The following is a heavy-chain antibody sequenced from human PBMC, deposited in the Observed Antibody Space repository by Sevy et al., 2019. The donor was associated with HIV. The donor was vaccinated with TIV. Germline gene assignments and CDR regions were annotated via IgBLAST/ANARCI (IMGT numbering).Heavy chain of an antibody. J-gene: IGHJ4*02. CDR2: ISSSSDYV. CDR3: ARWDADRRWYFDY. D-gene: IGHD1-26*01. Sequence: GGSLRLSCAASGFTFSSYSMNWVRQAPGKGLEWVSSISSSSDYVFHADSVKGRFIVTRDNAKNSLYLQMNSLRAEDTAVYYCARWDADRRWYFDYWGQGTLVTVSS. V-gene: IGHV3-21*01. CDR1: GFTFSSYS.